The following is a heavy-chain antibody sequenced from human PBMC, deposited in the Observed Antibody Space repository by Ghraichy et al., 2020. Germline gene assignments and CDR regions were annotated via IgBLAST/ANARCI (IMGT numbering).Heavy chain of an antibody. CDR2: IKQDGSER. CDR3: AREAVGATALDY. D-gene: IGHD1-26*01. CDR1: GFSFSRYW. Sequence: GESLNISFAASGFSFSRYWMTWVRQAPGKGLEWVANIKQDGSERQYVDSVKGQFTISRDNAKNSLYLQMDSLRAEDTAVYYCAREAVGATALDYWGQGTLVAVSS. J-gene: IGHJ4*02. V-gene: IGHV3-7*03.